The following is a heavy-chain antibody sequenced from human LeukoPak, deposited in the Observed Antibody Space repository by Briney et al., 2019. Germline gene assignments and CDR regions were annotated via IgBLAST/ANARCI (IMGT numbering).Heavy chain of an antibody. CDR1: GITFSSSW. V-gene: IGHV3-74*01. J-gene: IGHJ4*02. CDR2: INSDGSNT. Sequence: PGGSLRLSCAASGITFSSSWMHWVRQAPGKGLVWVSHINSDGSNTKYAGSVKGRFTISRDNAKNTLSLQMNSLRAEDTAVYYCARGSPLGGNWGQGTLVTVSS. CDR3: ARGSPLGGN.